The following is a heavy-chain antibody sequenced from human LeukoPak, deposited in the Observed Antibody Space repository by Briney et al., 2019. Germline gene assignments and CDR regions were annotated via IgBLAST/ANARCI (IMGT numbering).Heavy chain of an antibody. J-gene: IGHJ4*02. Sequence: SVKVSCKASGGTFSSYAISWVRQAPGQGLEWMGGIIPIFGTANYAQKFQGRVTTTADESTSTAYMELSSLRSEDTAVYYCAAPRTYYYDSSGYFDYWGQGTLVTVSS. CDR1: GGTFSSYA. CDR3: AAPRTYYYDSSGYFDY. D-gene: IGHD3-22*01. CDR2: IIPIFGTA. V-gene: IGHV1-69*13.